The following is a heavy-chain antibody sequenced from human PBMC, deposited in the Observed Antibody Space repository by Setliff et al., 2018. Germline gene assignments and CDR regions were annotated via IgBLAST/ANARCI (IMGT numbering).Heavy chain of an antibody. J-gene: IGHJ4*02. CDR1: GGSFSGYY. D-gene: IGHD3-3*01. V-gene: IGHV4-34*01. CDR2: INHSGST. CDR3: ARTPDGFLGDGYNLNTLGYFDS. Sequence: SETLSLTCAVYGGSFSGYYWSWIRQPPGKGLEWIGEINHSGSTNYNPSLKSRVTISVDTPKNQFSLKLSSVTAADTAVYYCARTPDGFLGDGYNLNTLGYFDSWGQGTLVTVSS.